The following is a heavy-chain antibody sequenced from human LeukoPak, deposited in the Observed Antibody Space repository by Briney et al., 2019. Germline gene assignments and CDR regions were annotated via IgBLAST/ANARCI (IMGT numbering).Heavy chain of an antibody. CDR3: AKVGWDSSSWYREGYFDY. Sequence: PGGSLRLSCAASGFTFSSYAMSWVRQAPGKGLEWVSAISGSGGSTYYADSVKGRFTISRDNSKNTLYLQMNSLRAEDTAVYYCAKVGWDSSSWYREGYFDYWGQGTLVTVSS. V-gene: IGHV3-23*01. CDR2: ISGSGGST. J-gene: IGHJ4*02. D-gene: IGHD6-13*01. CDR1: GFTFSSYA.